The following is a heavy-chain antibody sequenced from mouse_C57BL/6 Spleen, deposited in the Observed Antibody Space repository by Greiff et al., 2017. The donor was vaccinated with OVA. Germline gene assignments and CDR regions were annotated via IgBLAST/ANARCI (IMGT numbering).Heavy chain of an antibody. CDR3: ARHYGSSLYAMDY. CDR2: LDPSDSST. V-gene: IGHV1-69*01. J-gene: IGHJ4*01. CDR1: GYTFPSYW. Sequence: VQLQQPGAELVLPGASVKLSCKASGYTFPSYWMHWVKQRPGQGLEWIGELDPSDSSTHYNQKFKGKSTLTVDKASSTAYMQLSSLTSEDSAVYYCARHYGSSLYAMDYWGQGTSVTVSS. D-gene: IGHD1-1*01.